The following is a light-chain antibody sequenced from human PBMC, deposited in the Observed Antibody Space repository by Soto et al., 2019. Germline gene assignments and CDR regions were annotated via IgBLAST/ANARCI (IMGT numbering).Light chain of an antibody. J-gene: IGKJ2*01. CDR3: QQYGGTYT. CDR2: DAS. V-gene: IGKV1-5*01. CDR1: QSISIW. Sequence: DLQMTQSPSSLSASVGDRVTITCRATQSISIWLAWYQHKPGKAPKLLIYDASTLESGVPSRFSGSGSGTEFTLTISSLQPDDFATSYCQQYGGTYTFGQGTKLEI.